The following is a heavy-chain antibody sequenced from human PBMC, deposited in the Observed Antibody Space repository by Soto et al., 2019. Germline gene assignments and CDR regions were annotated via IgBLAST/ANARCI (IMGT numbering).Heavy chain of an antibody. V-gene: IGHV3-33*01. CDR1: GFTFSSYG. CDR2: IWYDGSNK. J-gene: IGHJ4*02. D-gene: IGHD6-19*01. Sequence: ESGGGVVQPGRSLRLSCAASGFTFSSYGMHWVRQAPGKGLEWVAVIWYDGSNKYYADSVKGRFTISRDNSKNTLYLQMNSLRAEDTAVYYCAIGYSSGWYNLDYWGQGTLVTVSS. CDR3: AIGYSSGWYNLDY.